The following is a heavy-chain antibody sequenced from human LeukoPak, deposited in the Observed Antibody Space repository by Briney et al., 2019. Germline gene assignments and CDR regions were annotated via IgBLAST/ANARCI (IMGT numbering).Heavy chain of an antibody. D-gene: IGHD3-10*01. CDR2: IRYDGSNK. J-gene: IGHJ4*02. Sequence: GGSLRLSCAASGFTFSSYGMHWVRQAPGKGLEWVAFIRYDGSNKYYADSVKGRFTISRDNSKNTLYVRMNSLRAEDTAEYYCAKGRDYYGSGADYWGQGTLVTVTS. CDR1: GFTFSSYG. CDR3: AKGRDYYGSGADY. V-gene: IGHV3-30*02.